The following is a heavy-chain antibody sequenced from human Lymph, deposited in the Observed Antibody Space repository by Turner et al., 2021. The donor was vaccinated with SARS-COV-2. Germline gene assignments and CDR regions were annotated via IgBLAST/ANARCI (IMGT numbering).Heavy chain of an antibody. CDR1: GFTFNTYP. D-gene: IGHD3-10*01. CDR2: ISYDGSNK. Sequence: QVQLVESGGGVVQPGRSLRLSGAASGFTFNTYPMHWVRQAPGKGLEWVAVISYDGSNKYYADSVKGRFTISRDNSKNTLYLQMNSLRAEDTAVYYCARDSSGSGTLDYWGQGTLVTVSS. J-gene: IGHJ4*02. V-gene: IGHV3-30-3*01. CDR3: ARDSSGSGTLDY.